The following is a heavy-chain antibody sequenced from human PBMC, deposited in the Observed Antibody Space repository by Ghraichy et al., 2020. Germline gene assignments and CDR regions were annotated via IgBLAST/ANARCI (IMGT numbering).Heavy chain of an antibody. J-gene: IGHJ5*02. CDR1: GGSITNYY. Sequence: SETLSLTCTVSGGSITNYYWSWIRQPPGKGLEWIGYIYGSGSTNYNPSLKSRVTISVDTSKTQLSLRLNSVTAADTAVYYCARGYWFDPWGQGTLVTVSS. CDR2: IYGSGST. CDR3: ARGYWFDP. V-gene: IGHV4-59*01.